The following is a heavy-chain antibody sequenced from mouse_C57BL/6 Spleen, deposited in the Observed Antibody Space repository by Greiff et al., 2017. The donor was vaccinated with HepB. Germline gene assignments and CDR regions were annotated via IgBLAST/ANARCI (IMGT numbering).Heavy chain of an antibody. Sequence: VQLQQSGAELVRPGASVTLSCEASGYTFTDYEMHWVKQTPVHGLEWIGAIDPETGGTAYNQKFKGKAILTADKSSSTAYMELRSLTSEDSAVYYCTRYGYNYWGQGTTLTVSS. J-gene: IGHJ2*01. CDR2: IDPETGGT. CDR1: GYTFTDYE. V-gene: IGHV1-15*01. CDR3: TRYGYNY. D-gene: IGHD2-2*01.